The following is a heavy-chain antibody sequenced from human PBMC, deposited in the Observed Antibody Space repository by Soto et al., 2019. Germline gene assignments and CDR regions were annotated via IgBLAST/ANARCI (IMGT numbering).Heavy chain of an antibody. J-gene: IGHJ4*02. CDR3: ARDRYGDYGDGPDY. CDR2: VSYDGSNK. D-gene: IGHD4-17*01. Sequence: QVQLVESGGGVVQPGRSLRLSCAASGFAFSTYAMHRVRQAPGKGLEWVAFVSYDGSNKYYADSVKGRSTISRDNSRNTLYLQMNSLRTEDTAVYYCARDRYGDYGDGPDYWGQGTLVTVSS. CDR1: GFAFSTYA. V-gene: IGHV3-30-3*01.